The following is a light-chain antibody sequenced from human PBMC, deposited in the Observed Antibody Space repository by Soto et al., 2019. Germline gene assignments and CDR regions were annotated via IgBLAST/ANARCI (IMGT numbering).Light chain of an antibody. Sequence: EIVLTQSPGTLSWSPGDRATLSCRASQSVSSSYLAWYQQKPGQAPRLLIYGASSRATGIPDRFSGSGSGTDFTLTISRLEPEDFAVYYCQQYGSSPTFGGGTKVEIK. CDR3: QQYGSSPT. J-gene: IGKJ4*01. CDR1: QSVSSSY. CDR2: GAS. V-gene: IGKV3-20*01.